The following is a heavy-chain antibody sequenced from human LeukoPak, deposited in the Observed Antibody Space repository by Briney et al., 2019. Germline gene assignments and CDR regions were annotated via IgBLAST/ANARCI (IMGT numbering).Heavy chain of an antibody. J-gene: IGHJ3*02. V-gene: IGHV4-31*03. CDR1: CGSISSGGYY. CDR3: ARAAPDAFDI. CDR2: IYYSGNT. Sequence: TLSLTCTVSCGSISSGGYYWSWIRQPPGKGLEWIAYIYYSGNTYYSPSLKSRVTISVDTSKNQFSLKLSSVTAADTAVYYCARAAPDAFDIWGQGTMVTVSS.